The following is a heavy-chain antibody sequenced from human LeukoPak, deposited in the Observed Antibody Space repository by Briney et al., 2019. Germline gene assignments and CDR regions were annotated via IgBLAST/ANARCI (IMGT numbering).Heavy chain of an antibody. Sequence: GGSLRLSCAASGFTFSTTWMHWVRQAPGKGLVWVSRIKSDGSGTIYADSVKGRFTISRDNAKNTLWLQMNSLRAEDTAVYYCARFAAGRLGLHYYYYMDVWGKGTTVTVSS. J-gene: IGHJ6*03. CDR3: ARFAAGRLGLHYYYYMDV. CDR1: GFTFSTTW. V-gene: IGHV3-74*01. D-gene: IGHD6-13*01. CDR2: IKSDGSGT.